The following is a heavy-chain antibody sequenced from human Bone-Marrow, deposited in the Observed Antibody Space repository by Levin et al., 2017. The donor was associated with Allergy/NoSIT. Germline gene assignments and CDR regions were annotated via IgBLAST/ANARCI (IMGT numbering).Heavy chain of an antibody. J-gene: IGHJ4*02. V-gene: IGHV3-7*01. CDR2: IKQDGSEK. D-gene: IGHD3-16*02. CDR1: GFTFSSYW. CDR3: ARVDYDYVWGSYRAPLAY. Sequence: GESLKISCAASGFTFSSYWMSWVRQAPGKGLEWVANIKQDGSEKYYVDSVKGRFTISRDNAKNSLYLQMNSLRAEDTAVYYCARVDYDYVWGSYRAPLAYWGQGTLVTVSS.